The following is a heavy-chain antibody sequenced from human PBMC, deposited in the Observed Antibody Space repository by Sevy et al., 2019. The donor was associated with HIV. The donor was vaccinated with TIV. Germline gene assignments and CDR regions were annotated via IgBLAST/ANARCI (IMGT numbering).Heavy chain of an antibody. CDR1: GGSITSLY. D-gene: IGHD2-2*01. J-gene: IGHJ4*02. CDR3: ARESGDCSSTSCYEGVFDY. V-gene: IGHV4-4*07. Sequence: SETLSLTCTVSGGSITSLYWNWIRQPAGKGLEWIGRIYTSGSTNYNPSLKSRVTISVDTSKNQFSLKLSSVTAADTAMYYCARESGDCSSTSCYEGVFDYWGQGTLVTVSS. CDR2: IYTSGST.